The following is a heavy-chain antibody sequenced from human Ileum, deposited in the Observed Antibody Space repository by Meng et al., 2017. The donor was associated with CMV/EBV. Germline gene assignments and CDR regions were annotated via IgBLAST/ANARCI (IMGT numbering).Heavy chain of an antibody. Sequence: GESLKISCAASGSGFSFSSYTMTWVRQAPGKGLEWVSVFYSGISTTYYADSVKSRFTISRDNSKTTLYLQMNSLRAEDTAVYYCAKDAAPYGMDVWGQGNTV. CDR3: AKDAAPYGMDV. V-gene: IGHV3-23*03. CDR1: GSGFSFSSYT. CDR2: FYSGISTT. J-gene: IGHJ6*01.